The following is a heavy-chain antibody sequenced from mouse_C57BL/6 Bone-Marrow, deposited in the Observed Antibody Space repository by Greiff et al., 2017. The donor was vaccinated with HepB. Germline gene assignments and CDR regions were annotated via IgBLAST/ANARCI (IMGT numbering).Heavy chain of an antibody. V-gene: IGHV14-1*01. Sequence: VQLQQSGAELVRPGASVKLSCTASGFNIKDYYMHWVKQRPEQGLEWIGRIDPEDGDTEYAPKFQGKATMTADTSSNTAYLQLSSLTSEDTAVYYCTTLKVENYDYDEGFDYWGQGTTLTVSS. CDR3: TTLKVENYDYDEGFDY. D-gene: IGHD2-4*01. CDR2: IDPEDGDT. CDR1: GFNIKDYY. J-gene: IGHJ2*01.